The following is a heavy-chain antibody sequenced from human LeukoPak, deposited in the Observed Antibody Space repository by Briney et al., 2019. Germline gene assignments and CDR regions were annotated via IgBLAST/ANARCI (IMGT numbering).Heavy chain of an antibody. CDR1: GYTFTSYD. CDR3: ARPATGDDYYYGMDV. V-gene: IGHV1-8*01. J-gene: IGHJ6*02. Sequence: GASVKVSCKASGYTFTSYDINWVRQATGQGLEWMGWMNPNSGNTGYAQKFQGGVTMTRNTSISTAYMELSSLRSEDTAVYYCARPATGDDYYYGMDVWGQGTTVTVSS. D-gene: IGHD7-27*01. CDR2: MNPNSGNT.